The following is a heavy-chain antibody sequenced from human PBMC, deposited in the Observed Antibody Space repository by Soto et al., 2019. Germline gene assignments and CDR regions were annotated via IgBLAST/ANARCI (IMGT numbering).Heavy chain of an antibody. CDR2: ISGSGGST. J-gene: IGHJ5*02. V-gene: IGHV3-23*01. Sequence: LRLSCAASGFTFSSYAMSWVRQAPGKGLEWVSAISGSGGSTYYADSVKGRFTISRDNSKNTLYLQMNSLRAEDTAVYYCAKDLRIIAARPYDWFDPWGQGTLVTVSS. CDR1: GFTFSSYA. CDR3: AKDLRIIAARPYDWFDP. D-gene: IGHD6-6*01.